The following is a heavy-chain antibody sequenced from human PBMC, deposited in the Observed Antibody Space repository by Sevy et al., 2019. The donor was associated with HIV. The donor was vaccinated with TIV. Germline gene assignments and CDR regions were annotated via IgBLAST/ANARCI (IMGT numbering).Heavy chain of an antibody. CDR3: ARDCSSTNCLWGLDV. J-gene: IGHJ6*02. CDR2: ISGLSNYI. V-gene: IGHV3-21*04. CDR1: GFTFSSYP. D-gene: IGHD2-2*01. Sequence: GGSLRLSCAASGFTFSSYPMHWVRQAPGKGLEWVSSISGLSNYIYYADSVKGRFTISRDNAKNSLYLQMNSLRVEDTAMYYCARDCSSTNCLWGLDVWGQGTTVTVSS.